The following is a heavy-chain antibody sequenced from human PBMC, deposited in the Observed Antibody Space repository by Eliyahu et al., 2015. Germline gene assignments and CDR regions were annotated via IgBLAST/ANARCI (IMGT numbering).Heavy chain of an antibody. V-gene: IGHV1-69*01. CDR2: IIPIFGTA. D-gene: IGHD3-10*01. CDR3: ARDPGFPITMVRGVMVGYGMDV. Sequence: QVQLVQSGAEVKKPGSSVKVSCKASGGTFSSYAXSWVRQAPGQGLEWMGGIIPIFGTANYAQKFQGRVTITADESTSTAYMELSSLRSEDTAVYYCARDPGFPITMVRGVMVGYGMDVWGQGTTVTVSS. CDR1: GGTFSSYA. J-gene: IGHJ6*02.